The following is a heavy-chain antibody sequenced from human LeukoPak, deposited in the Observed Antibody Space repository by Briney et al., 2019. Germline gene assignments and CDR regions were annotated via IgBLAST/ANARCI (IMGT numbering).Heavy chain of an antibody. CDR2: ISSNGGST. Sequence: PGGSLRLSCAASGFTFSNYAMAWVRQAPGKGLEYVSAISSNGGSTYYANSVKGRFTISRGNSKNTLYLQMGSLRAEDMAVYYCARSGGREYDSSGYYPPVPRYYFDYWGQGTLVTVSS. J-gene: IGHJ4*02. V-gene: IGHV3-64*01. CDR3: ARSGGREYDSSGYYPPVPRYYFDY. CDR1: GFTFSNYA. D-gene: IGHD3-22*01.